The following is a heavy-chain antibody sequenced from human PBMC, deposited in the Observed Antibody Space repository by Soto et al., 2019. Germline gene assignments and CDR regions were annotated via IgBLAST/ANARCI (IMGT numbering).Heavy chain of an antibody. CDR2: IYYSGST. V-gene: IGHV4-39*01. CDR3: AGIGYSGYDFSHVPENWFDP. Sequence: SETLSLTCTVSGGSISSSSYYWGWIRQPPGKGLEWIGSIYYSGSTYYNPSLKSRVTISVDTSKNQFSLKLSSVTAADTAVYYCAGIGYSGYDFSHVPENWFDPWGQGTLVTVSS. CDR1: GGSISSSSYY. D-gene: IGHD5-12*01. J-gene: IGHJ5*02.